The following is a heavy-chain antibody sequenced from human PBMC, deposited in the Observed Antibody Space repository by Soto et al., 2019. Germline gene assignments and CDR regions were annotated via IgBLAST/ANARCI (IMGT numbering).Heavy chain of an antibody. D-gene: IGHD5-18*01. CDR2: IYYSGST. J-gene: IGHJ4*02. Sequence: QLQLQESGPGLVKPSETLSLTCTVSGGSISSSSYYWGWIRQPPGKGLEWIGSIYYSGSTYYNPSLKSRVSISVDTSKNQFSLKLSSVTAADSAVYCCARHAPQLWYLFDYWGQGTRVTVSS. V-gene: IGHV4-39*01. CDR1: GGSISSSSYY. CDR3: ARHAPQLWYLFDY.